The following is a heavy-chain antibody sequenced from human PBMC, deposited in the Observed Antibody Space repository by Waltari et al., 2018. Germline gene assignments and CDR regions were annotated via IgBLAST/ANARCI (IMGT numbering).Heavy chain of an antibody. CDR1: GFTFSSYS. J-gene: IGHJ4*02. Sequence: EVQLVESGGGLVQPGGSLRLSCAASGFTFSSYSMNWVRQAPGKGLEWVSYISSSSSTIYYADSVKGRFTISRDNAKNSLYLQMNSLRAEDTAVYYCARGTRGFGELLQLHIDYWGQGTLVTVSS. CDR2: ISSSSSTI. V-gene: IGHV3-48*01. D-gene: IGHD3-10*01. CDR3: ARGTRGFGELLQLHIDY.